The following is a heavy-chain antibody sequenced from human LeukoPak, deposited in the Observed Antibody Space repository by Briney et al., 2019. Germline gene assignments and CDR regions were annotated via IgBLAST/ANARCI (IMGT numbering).Heavy chain of an antibody. CDR2: ISAYNGNT. CDR1: GYTFTGYY. V-gene: IGHV1-18*04. J-gene: IGHJ3*02. D-gene: IGHD1-26*01. Sequence: SSVKVSCKASGYTFTGYYMHWVRQAPGQGLEWMGWISAYNGNTNYAQKLQGRVTITIDTSTSTAYMELRSLRSDDTPVYYCARDQADGVGATTLAFDIWGQGTTVTVSS. CDR3: ARDQADGVGATTLAFDI.